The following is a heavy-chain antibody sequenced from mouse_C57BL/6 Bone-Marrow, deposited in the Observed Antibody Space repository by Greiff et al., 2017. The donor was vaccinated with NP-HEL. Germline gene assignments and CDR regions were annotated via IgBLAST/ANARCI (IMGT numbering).Heavy chain of an antibody. CDR2: IWSGGST. V-gene: IGHV2-2*01. CDR1: GFSLTSYG. D-gene: IGHD2-4*01. Sequence: QVQLKESGPGLVQPSQSLSITCTVSGFSLTSYGVHWVRQSPGKGLEWLGVIWSGGSTDYNAAFISRLSISKDNSKSQVFFKMNSLQADDTAIYYCARNGIYYDYDGGFAYWGQGTLVTVSA. CDR3: ARNGIYYDYDGGFAY. J-gene: IGHJ3*01.